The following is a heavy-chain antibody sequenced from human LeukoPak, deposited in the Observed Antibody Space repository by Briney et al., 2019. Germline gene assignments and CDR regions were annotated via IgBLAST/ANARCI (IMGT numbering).Heavy chain of an antibody. J-gene: IGHJ4*02. D-gene: IGHD5-24*01. CDR1: VGSISSHY. CDR3: AKQRDGARKRNYFDY. V-gene: IGHV4-59*08. Sequence: SETLYLTCTVSVGSISSHYWSWVRQPPGQGLEWVWYVHSSGGDNYNPSLHSRVTMLLGKSKDRLFLGLGSCTGADTAVVYFAKQRDGARKRNYFDYWGQGTLVTVSS. CDR2: VHSSGGD.